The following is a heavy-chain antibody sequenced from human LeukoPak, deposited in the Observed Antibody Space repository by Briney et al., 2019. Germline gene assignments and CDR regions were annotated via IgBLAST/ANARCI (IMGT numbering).Heavy chain of an antibody. V-gene: IGHV3-64*01. Sequence: GGSLRLSCAASGFTFSSYAMHWVRQAPGKGLEYVSAISSNGGSTYYANSVKGRFTISRDNSKNTLYLQMNSLRAEDTAVYYCARALQLGIVVVPAALDYWGQGTLVTVSS. J-gene: IGHJ4*02. CDR2: ISSNGGST. CDR3: ARALQLGIVVVPAALDY. D-gene: IGHD2-2*01. CDR1: GFTFSSYA.